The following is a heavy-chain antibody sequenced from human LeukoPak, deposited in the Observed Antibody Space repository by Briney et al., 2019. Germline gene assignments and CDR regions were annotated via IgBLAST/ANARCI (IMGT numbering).Heavy chain of an antibody. D-gene: IGHD5-24*01. Sequence: SWVRQAPGKGLEWIGYIYYSGSTYYNPSLKSRVTISVDTSKNQFSLKLSSVTAADTAVYYCARDNEYYFDYWGQGTLVTVSS. CDR2: IYYSGST. J-gene: IGHJ4*02. V-gene: IGHV4-30-4*08. CDR3: ARDNEYYFDY.